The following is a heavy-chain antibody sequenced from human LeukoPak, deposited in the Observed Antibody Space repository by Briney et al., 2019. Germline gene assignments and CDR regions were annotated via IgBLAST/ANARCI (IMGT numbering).Heavy chain of an antibody. V-gene: IGHV4-39*07. CDR2: IYYSGST. CDR3: ARVPSHPLIFVFDI. J-gene: IGHJ3*02. D-gene: IGHD2-21*01. Sequence: KSSETLSLTCTVSGGSISSSSYYWGWIRQPPGKGLEWIGSIYYSGSTYYNPSLKSRVTLSVDTSKNQFSLKLTSVTAADTAVYYCARVPSHPLIFVFDIWGQGTMVTVSS. CDR1: GGSISSSSYY.